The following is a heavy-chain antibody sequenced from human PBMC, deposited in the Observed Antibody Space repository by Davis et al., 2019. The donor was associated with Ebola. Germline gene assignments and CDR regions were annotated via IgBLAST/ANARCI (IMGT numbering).Heavy chain of an antibody. CDR1: GGSFSGYY. J-gene: IGHJ6*02. Sequence: GSLRLSCAVYGGSFSGYYWSWIRQSPGKGLEWIGEVNHDGKTNYNPSLKSRVTMSVDTSKNQFSLKLNSVTAADTAVYYCARVSILWFGELLYYYYGMDVWGQGTTVTVSS. CDR2: VNHDGKT. V-gene: IGHV4-34*01. D-gene: IGHD3-10*01. CDR3: ARVSILWFGELLYYYYGMDV.